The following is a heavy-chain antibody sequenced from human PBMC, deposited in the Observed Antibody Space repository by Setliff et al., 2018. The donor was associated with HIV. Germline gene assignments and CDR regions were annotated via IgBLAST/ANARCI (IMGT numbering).Heavy chain of an antibody. CDR3: ASAFAGFYHYGMDV. J-gene: IGHJ6*02. D-gene: IGHD1-1*01. CDR2: INHSGSN. CDR1: GGSFSGYS. V-gene: IGHV4-34*01. Sequence: SETLSLTCAVYGGSFSGYSWGWIRQRPGKGLEWIGEINHSGSNNYNPSLKSPVTISVATSKTQFSLKLSSVTAAATAVYYCASAFAGFYHYGMDVWGQGTTVTVSS.